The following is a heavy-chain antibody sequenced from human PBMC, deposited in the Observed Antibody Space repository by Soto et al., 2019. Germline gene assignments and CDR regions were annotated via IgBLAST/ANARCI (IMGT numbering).Heavy chain of an antibody. D-gene: IGHD4-17*01. CDR3: ARESATVTTYYYYMDV. J-gene: IGHJ6*03. V-gene: IGHV1-69*08. Sequence: QVQLVQSGGEVKKPGSSVKVSCKASGGTFSSYTISWVRQAPGQGLEWMGRIIPILGIANYAQKFQGRVTITADKSTSTAYMELSSLRSEDTAVYYCARESATVTTYYYYMDVWGRGTTVTVSS. CDR1: GGTFSSYT. CDR2: IIPILGIA.